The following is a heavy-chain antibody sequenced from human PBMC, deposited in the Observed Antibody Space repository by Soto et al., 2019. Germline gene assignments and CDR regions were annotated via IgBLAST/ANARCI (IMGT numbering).Heavy chain of an antibody. CDR1: GGAFSSYA. CDR3: ASSRGGWGGRGYTRNYYYFYGMDV. Sequence: ASVKVSCKASGGAFSSYAISWVRQAPGQGLEWMGGIIPIFGTANYAQKFQGRVTITADESTSTAYMELSSLRSEDTAVYYCASSRGGWGGRGYTRNYYYFYGMDVGGKGTTVPVPS. CDR2: IIPIFGTA. V-gene: IGHV1-69*13. J-gene: IGHJ6*04. D-gene: IGHD6-25*01.